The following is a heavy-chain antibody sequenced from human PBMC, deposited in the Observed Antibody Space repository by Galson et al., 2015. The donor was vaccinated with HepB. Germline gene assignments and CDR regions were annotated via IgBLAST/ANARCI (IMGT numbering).Heavy chain of an antibody. Sequence: SVKVSCKASGDTFHRYTVNWVRQAPGQGLEWMGGIVPIIGVPHYAQKFQGRVTITADKSTNTDYMELSSLRSDDTAIYYCAGEGDGAYFDYWGQGTLVTVSS. D-gene: IGHD2-21*01. J-gene: IGHJ4*02. CDR3: AGEGDGAYFDY. V-gene: IGHV1-69*10. CDR2: IVPIIGVP. CDR1: GDTFHRYT.